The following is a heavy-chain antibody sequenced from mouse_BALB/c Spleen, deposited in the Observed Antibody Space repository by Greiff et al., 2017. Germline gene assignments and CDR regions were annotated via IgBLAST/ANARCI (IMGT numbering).Heavy chain of an antibody. D-gene: IGHD2-14*01. CDR2: IYPGNSDT. V-gene: IGHV1-5*01. J-gene: IGHJ3*01. CDR1: GYTFTSYW. Sequence: VQLKESGTVLARPGASVKMSCKASGYTFTSYWMHWVKQRPGQGLEWIGAIYPGNSDTSYNQKFKGKAKLTAVTSTSTAYMERSSLTNEDSAVYYCTRSPYYRYDGAWFAYWGQGTLVTVSA. CDR3: TRSPYYRYDGAWFAY.